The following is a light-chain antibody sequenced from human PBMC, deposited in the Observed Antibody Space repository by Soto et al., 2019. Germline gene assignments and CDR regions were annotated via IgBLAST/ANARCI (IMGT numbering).Light chain of an antibody. V-gene: IGKV1-27*01. Sequence: DIQMTQSPSSLSASVGDRVTITCRASQDISVYLAWYQQKPGKVPKLLIYSASTLQSGFPSRFRGSGSGTDFTLTISSLQPEDAATYDCQKFNTAPHTFGQGTRLEIK. CDR1: QDISVY. J-gene: IGKJ5*01. CDR2: SAS. CDR3: QKFNTAPHT.